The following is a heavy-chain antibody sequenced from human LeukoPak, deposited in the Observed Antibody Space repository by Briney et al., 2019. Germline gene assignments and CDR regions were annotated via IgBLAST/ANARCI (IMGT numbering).Heavy chain of an antibody. Sequence: QPGGSLRLSCAASGFTFSTYGMNWVRQAPGKGLEWVSGISGSGGSTYYADSVKGRFTISRDNSKNTLYLQMNSLRAEDTAVYYCAKDFMSSAKDYWGQGTLVTVSS. V-gene: IGHV3-23*01. J-gene: IGHJ4*02. CDR1: GFTFSTYG. D-gene: IGHD6-19*01. CDR2: ISGSGGST. CDR3: AKDFMSSAKDY.